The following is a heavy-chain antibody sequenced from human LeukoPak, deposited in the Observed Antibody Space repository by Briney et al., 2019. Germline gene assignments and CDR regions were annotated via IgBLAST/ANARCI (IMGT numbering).Heavy chain of an antibody. D-gene: IGHD5-18*01. CDR3: ASGYTAMVTRWYFDL. V-gene: IGHV4-34*01. J-gene: IGHJ2*01. CDR1: GGSFSGYY. CDR2: INHSGST. Sequence: SETLSLTCAVYGGSFSGYYWGWIRQPPGKGLEWIGEINHSGSTNYNPSLKSRVTISVDTSKNQFSLKLSSVTAADTAVYYCASGYTAMVTRWYFDLWGRGTLVTVSS.